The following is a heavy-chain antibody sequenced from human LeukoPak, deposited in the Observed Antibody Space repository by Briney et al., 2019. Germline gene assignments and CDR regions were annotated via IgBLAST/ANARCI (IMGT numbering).Heavy chain of an antibody. D-gene: IGHD2-2*01. CDR1: GYTFTSYA. CDR2: XXAGNGNT. V-gene: IGHV1-3*01. Sequence: ASVKVSCKASGYTFTSYAMHWVRQAPGQRLXXXXXXXAGNGNTKYSQKFQGRVTITRDTSASTAYMELSSLRSEDTAVYYCAVGYCSSTSCSFPFDYWGQGTLVTVSS. CDR3: AVGYCSSTSCSFPFDY. J-gene: IGHJ4*02.